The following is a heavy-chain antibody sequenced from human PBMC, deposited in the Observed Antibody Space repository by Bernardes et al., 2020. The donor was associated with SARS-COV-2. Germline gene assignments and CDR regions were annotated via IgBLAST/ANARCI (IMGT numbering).Heavy chain of an antibody. J-gene: IGHJ4*02. CDR2: IDGDGTSV. V-gene: IGHV3-74*03. CDR3: AGTSVTCCDY. CDR1: GITFKTLW. Sequence: GGSLRLSCGASGITFKTLWMHWVRQAPGGGLVWVARIDGDGTSVTYADSVKGRFTISRDNAKNTLYLQMNSLRAEDTAVYYCAGTSVTCCDYWGQGSLVTVSS.